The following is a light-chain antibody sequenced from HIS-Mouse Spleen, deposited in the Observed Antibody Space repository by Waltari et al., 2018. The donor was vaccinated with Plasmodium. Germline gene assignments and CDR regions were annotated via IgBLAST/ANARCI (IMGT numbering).Light chain of an antibody. J-gene: IGLJ3*02. V-gene: IGLV3-10*01. CDR3: YSTDSSGNHRV. CDR2: EDS. CDR1: ALPKKY. Sequence: SYELTQPPSVSVSPGQTARITCSGDALPKKYAYWYQQKSGQAPVLVIYEDSKRPSGFPGRFSGYSSGTMATLTSSGAQVEDEADYYCYSTDSSGNHRVFGGGTKLTVL.